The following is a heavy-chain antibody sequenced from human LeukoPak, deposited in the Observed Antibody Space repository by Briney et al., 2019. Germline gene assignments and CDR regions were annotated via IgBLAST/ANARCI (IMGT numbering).Heavy chain of an antibody. J-gene: IGHJ4*02. V-gene: IGHV4-59*01. CDR3: ARGGMTTQPFDY. CDR2: IYYSGST. Sequence: SETLSLTCTVSGGSISSYYWSWIRQPPGRGLEWIGYIYYSGSTNYNPSLKSRVTISVDTSKNQFSLKLSSVTAADTAVYYCARGGMTTQPFDYWGQGTLVTVSS. D-gene: IGHD4-17*01. CDR1: GGSISSYY.